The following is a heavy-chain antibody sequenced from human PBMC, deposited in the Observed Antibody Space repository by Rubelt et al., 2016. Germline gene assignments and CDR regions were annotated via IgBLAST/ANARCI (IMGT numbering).Heavy chain of an antibody. CDR3: VKGGNRHYDFPLFS. J-gene: IGHJ6*02. D-gene: IGHD3-3*01. CDR2: ISYDGSNK. CDR1: SSYG. Sequence: SSYGMHWVRQAPGKGLEWVAVISYDGSNKYYADSVKGRFTISRDNSKNTLYLQMNSLRAEDTAIYYCVKGGNRHYDFPLFSWGQGTTVIVSS. V-gene: IGHV3-30*18.